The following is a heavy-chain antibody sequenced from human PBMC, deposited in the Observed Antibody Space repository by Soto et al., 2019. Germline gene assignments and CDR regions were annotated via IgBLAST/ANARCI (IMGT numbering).Heavy chain of an antibody. CDR1: GYTLTELS. J-gene: IGHJ4*02. V-gene: IGHV1-24*01. D-gene: IGHD3-22*01. Sequence: ASVKVSCKVSGYTLTELSMHWVRQAPGRGLEWMGGFDPEDGETIYAQKFQGRVTMTEDTSTDTAYMELSSLRSEDTAVYYCAKSLLGHSTYDSSAYWGQGALVTVSS. CDR3: AKSLLGHSTYDSSAY. CDR2: FDPEDGET.